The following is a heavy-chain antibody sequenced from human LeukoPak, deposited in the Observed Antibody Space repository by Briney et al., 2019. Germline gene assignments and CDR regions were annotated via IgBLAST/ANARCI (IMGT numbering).Heavy chain of an antibody. D-gene: IGHD2-15*01. J-gene: IGHJ5*02. CDR1: GGTFSSYA. CDR2: IIPIFGTA. V-gene: IGHV1-69*13. CDR3: ARKYCSGGSCYNSRGWFDP. Sequence: ASVKVSCTASGGTFSSYAISWVRQAPGQGLEWMGGIIPIFGTANYAQKFQGRVTITADESTSTAYMELNSLRSEDTAVYYCARKYCSGGSCYNSRGWFDPWGQGTLVTVSS.